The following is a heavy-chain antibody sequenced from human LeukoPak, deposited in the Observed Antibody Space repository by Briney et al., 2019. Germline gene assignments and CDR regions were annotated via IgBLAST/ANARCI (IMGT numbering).Heavy chain of an antibody. CDR1: GDSIRSYY. Sequence: SETLSLTCTVSGDSIRSYYGSWIRQPPGKGLEWIGYISYSGTTSYNPSLKSRVTISVDTSKNQFSLKLTSVTAADTAVYYCARDKGLPQAFDIWGQGTMVTVSS. D-gene: IGHD5/OR15-5a*01. V-gene: IGHV4-59*01. CDR3: ARDKGLPQAFDI. CDR2: ISYSGTT. J-gene: IGHJ3*02.